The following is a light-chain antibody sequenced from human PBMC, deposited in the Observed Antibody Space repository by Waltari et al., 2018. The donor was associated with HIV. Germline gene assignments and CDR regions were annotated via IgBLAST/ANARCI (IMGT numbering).Light chain of an antibody. Sequence: QSALTQPPSASGSPGQSVTISCTGTNSDIGGYNYVSWYQQHPGKAPKLVISEVTKRPSGVPDSFSGSKSGTTASLTVSGLQTEDEADYYCSSYANKNGFYVVFGGGTKLTVL. CDR3: SSYANKNGFYVV. J-gene: IGLJ2*01. CDR1: NSDIGGYNY. CDR2: EVT. V-gene: IGLV2-8*01.